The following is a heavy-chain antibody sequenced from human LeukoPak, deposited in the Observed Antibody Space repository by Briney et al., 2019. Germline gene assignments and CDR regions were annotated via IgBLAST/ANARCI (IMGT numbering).Heavy chain of an antibody. CDR3: AKGQGGGWLRFLFDY. V-gene: IGHV3-23*01. CDR1: GFTFSSYG. CDR2: ISGSGGST. Sequence: PGGTLRLSCAASGFTFSSYGMSWVRQAPGKGLEWVSAISGSGGSTYYADSVKGRFTISRDNSKNTLYLQMNSLRAEDTAVYYCAKGQGGGWLRFLFDYWGQGTLVAVSS. J-gene: IGHJ4*02. D-gene: IGHD5-12*01.